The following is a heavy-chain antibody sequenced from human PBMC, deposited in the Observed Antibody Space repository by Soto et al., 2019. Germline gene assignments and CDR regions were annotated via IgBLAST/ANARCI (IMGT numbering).Heavy chain of an antibody. CDR2: ISSSSSYI. CDR1: GFTFSSYS. CDR3: ARGQSSSWYENWFDP. D-gene: IGHD6-13*01. J-gene: IGHJ5*02. V-gene: IGHV3-21*01. Sequence: EVQLVESGGGLVKPGGSLRLSCAASGFTFSSYSMNWVRQAPGKGLAWVSSISSSSSYIYYADSVKGRFTISRDNAKNSLYLQMYSLRAEDTAVYYCARGQSSSWYENWFDPWGQGTLVTVSS.